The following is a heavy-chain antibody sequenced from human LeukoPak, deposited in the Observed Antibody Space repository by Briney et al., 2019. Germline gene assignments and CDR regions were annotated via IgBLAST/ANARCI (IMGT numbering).Heavy chain of an antibody. CDR2: INPNSGGA. D-gene: IGHD3-10*01. CDR3: ARDHMVRDKCPFDP. V-gene: IGHV1-2*02. CDR1: GYTFTGYY. Sequence: ASVKVSCKASGYTFTGYYMHWVRQAPGQGLEWMGWINPNSGGANYAQKFQGGVTMTRDTSISTAYMELSRLRSDDTAVYYCARDHMVRDKCPFDPWGQGTLVTVSS. J-gene: IGHJ5*02.